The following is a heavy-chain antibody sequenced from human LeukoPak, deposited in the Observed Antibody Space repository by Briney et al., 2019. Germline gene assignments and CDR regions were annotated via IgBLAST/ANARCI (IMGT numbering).Heavy chain of an antibody. Sequence: GGSLRPSCAASGFTFSSYSMNWVRQAPGKGLEWVSSISSSSSYIYYADSVKGRFTISRDNAKNSLYLQMNSLRAEDTAVYYCAKGRVRYCSSTSCSTAWILKYYFDYWGQGTLVTVSS. D-gene: IGHD2-2*01. CDR3: AKGRVRYCSSTSCSTAWILKYYFDY. J-gene: IGHJ4*02. CDR1: GFTFSSYS. CDR2: ISSSSSYI. V-gene: IGHV3-21*04.